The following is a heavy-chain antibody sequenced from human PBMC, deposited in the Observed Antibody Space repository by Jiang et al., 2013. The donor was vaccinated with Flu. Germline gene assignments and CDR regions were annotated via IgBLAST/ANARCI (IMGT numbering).Heavy chain of an antibody. CDR3: TRVPPPIGGYYYYGMDV. V-gene: IGHV1-2*04. CDR2: INPNNGDT. Sequence: GAEVKKPGTSVKVSCLASGFTFTGYQIDWVRQAPGQGPEWMGRINPNNGDTYYAQKFQGWVTMTRDTSINTAYMELNRLKTDDTAVYYCTRVPPPIGGYYYYGMDVWGQGTSVTVSS. J-gene: IGHJ6*02. D-gene: IGHD3-16*01. CDR1: GFTFTGYQ.